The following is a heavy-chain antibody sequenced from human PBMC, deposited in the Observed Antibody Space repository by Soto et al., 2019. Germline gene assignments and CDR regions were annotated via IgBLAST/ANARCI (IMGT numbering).Heavy chain of an antibody. Sequence: QVQLQESGPGLVKPSQTLSLTCTVSGGSISSGGYYWSWIRQHPGKGLAWIGYIYYSGSTYYNPSLKSRVTISVDTSKNHFSMKLSSVTAADTAVYYCASLSPRHEFDYWGQGSLVTVSS. CDR2: IYYSGST. J-gene: IGHJ4*02. CDR1: GGSISSGGYY. CDR3: ASLSPRHEFDY. V-gene: IGHV4-31*03. D-gene: IGHD6-6*01.